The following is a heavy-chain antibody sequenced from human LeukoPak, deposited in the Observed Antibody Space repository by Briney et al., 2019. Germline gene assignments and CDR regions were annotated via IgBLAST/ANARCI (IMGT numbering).Heavy chain of an antibody. V-gene: IGHV3-9*01. J-gene: IGHJ4*02. CDR2: ISWNSGSI. CDR3: AKGKGLTGFGYFDY. Sequence: GGSLRLSCAASGFTFDDYAMHWVRQAPGKGLEWVSGISWNSGSIGYADSVKGRFTISRDNAKNSLYLQMNSLRAEDTALYYCAKGKGLTGFGYFDYWGRGTLVTVSS. D-gene: IGHD3-9*01. CDR1: GFTFDDYA.